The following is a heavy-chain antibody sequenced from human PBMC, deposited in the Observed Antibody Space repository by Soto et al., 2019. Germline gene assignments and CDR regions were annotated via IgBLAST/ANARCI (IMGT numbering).Heavy chain of an antibody. D-gene: IGHD1-26*01. V-gene: IGHV4-30-2*01. J-gene: IGHJ4*02. CDR2: INHLETT. CDR3: ARGGGSDSFDY. Sequence: SETLSLTCTVSGASITFGVYSWSGIRHTPGKGLEWIGYINHLETTFYNPSFESRLTLSIDRAKNQFSLKLHSMSAADRAVYFCARGGGSDSFDYWGQGILVTVSS. CDR1: GASITFGVYS.